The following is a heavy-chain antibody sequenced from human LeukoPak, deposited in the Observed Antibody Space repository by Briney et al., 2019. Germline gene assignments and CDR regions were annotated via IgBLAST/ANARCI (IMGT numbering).Heavy chain of an antibody. CDR1: GFTFSSYW. J-gene: IGHJ4*02. V-gene: IGHV3-20*04. D-gene: IGHD4-17*01. CDR2: INWNGGST. CDR3: ARTYPDYGDPGNFDY. Sequence: PGGSLRLSCAASGFTFSSYWMHWVRQAPGKGLEWVSGINWNGGSTGYADSVKGRFTISRDNAKNSLYLQMNSLRAEDTALYYCARTYPDYGDPGNFDYWGQGTLVTVSS.